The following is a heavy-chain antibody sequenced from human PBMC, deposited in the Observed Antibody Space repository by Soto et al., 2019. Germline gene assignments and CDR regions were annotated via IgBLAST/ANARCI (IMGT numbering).Heavy chain of an antibody. D-gene: IGHD6-13*01. CDR3: ARLAAVGTGLFDP. V-gene: IGHV4-30-2*01. Sequence: TSETLSLTCAVSGGSITSDGYSWSWIRQPPGEGPEWIGYIHHGGITYYNPSLKSRVTISLDRSKNEFSLKLTSVAAADTAVYYCARLAAVGTGLFDPWGQGSLVTVSS. CDR2: IHHGGIT. J-gene: IGHJ5*02. CDR1: GGSITSDGYS.